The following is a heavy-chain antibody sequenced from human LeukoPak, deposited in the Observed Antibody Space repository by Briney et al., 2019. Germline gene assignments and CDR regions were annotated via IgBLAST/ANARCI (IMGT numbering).Heavy chain of an antibody. CDR1: GGSISSGSYY. CDR2: IYTSGST. J-gene: IGHJ6*02. V-gene: IGHV4-61*02. Sequence: SQTLSLTCTVSGGSISSGSYYWSWIRQPAGKGLEWIGRIYTSGSTNYNPSLKSRVTIPVDTSKNQFSLKLSSVTAADTAVYYCAREVAVAGTDYYGMDVWGQGTTVTVSS. CDR3: AREVAVAGTDYYGMDV. D-gene: IGHD6-19*01.